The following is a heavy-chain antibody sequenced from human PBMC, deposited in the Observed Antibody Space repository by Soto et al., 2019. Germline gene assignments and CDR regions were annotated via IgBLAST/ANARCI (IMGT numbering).Heavy chain of an antibody. CDR1: GGSISSYY. Sequence: QVQLQESGPGLVKPSETLSLTCTVSGGSISSYYWSWIRQPPGTGLEWIGYIYYSGSTNYNPSLKSRVTISVDPPKHQFSLKLSSVPAADTAVYYCARHDSIYSSGWYLLDYWGQGTLVTVSS. D-gene: IGHD6-19*01. CDR3: ARHDSIYSSGWYLLDY. CDR2: IYYSGST. J-gene: IGHJ4*02. V-gene: IGHV4-59*08.